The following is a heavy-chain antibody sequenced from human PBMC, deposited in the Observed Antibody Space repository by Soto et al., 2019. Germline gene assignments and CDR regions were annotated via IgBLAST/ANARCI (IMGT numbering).Heavy chain of an antibody. D-gene: IGHD6-25*01. CDR3: AREQPGVYSTGPAPDYYYGMDV. CDR1: GFTFSSYS. CDR2: ISSSSSYI. Sequence: PGGSLRLSCAASGFTFSSYSMNWVRQAPGKGLEWVSSISSSSSYIYYADSVKGRFTISRDNAKNSLYLQMNSLRAEDTAVYYCAREQPGVYSTGPAPDYYYGMDVWGQGTTVTVSS. V-gene: IGHV3-21*01. J-gene: IGHJ6*02.